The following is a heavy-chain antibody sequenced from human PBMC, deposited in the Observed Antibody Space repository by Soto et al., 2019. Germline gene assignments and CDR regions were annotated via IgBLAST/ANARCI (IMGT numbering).Heavy chain of an antibody. J-gene: IGHJ6*02. D-gene: IGHD3-22*01. V-gene: IGHV4-34*01. Sequence: SETLSLTCAVYGGSFSGYYWSWIRQPPGKGLEWIGEINHSGSTNYNLSLKSRVTISVDTSKNQFSLKLSSVTAADTAVYYCARLHYYDSSGPKYYRPYYYYGMDVWGQGTTVTVSS. CDR1: GGSFSGYY. CDR3: ARLHYYDSSGPKYYRPYYYYGMDV. CDR2: INHSGST.